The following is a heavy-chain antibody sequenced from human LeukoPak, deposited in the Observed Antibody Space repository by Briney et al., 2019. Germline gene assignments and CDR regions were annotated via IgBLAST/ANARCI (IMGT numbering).Heavy chain of an antibody. CDR2: ISAYNGNT. D-gene: IGHD3-16*02. J-gene: IGHJ4*02. V-gene: IGHV1-18*04. CDR1: GYTLTGYY. CDR3: ARLTYYDYVWGSYRSTEFDY. Sequence: ASVKVSCKASGYTLTGYYIHWVRQAPGQGLEWMGWISAYNGNTNYAQKLQGRVTMTTGTSTSTAYMELRSLRSDDTAVYYCARLTYYDYVWGSYRSTEFDYWGQGTLVTVSS.